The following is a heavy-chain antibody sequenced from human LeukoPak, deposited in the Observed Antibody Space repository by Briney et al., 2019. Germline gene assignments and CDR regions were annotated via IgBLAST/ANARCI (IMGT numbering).Heavy chain of an antibody. CDR1: GVTFSSYA. J-gene: IGHJ4*02. D-gene: IGHD3-22*01. Sequence: PGGSLRLSCAASGVTFSSYAMHWVRQAPGKGLEWVAVISYDGSNKYYADSVKGRFTISRDNSKNTLYLQMNSLRAEDTAVYYCARDRWEITMIVVVKGALDYWGQGTLVTVSS. CDR3: ARDRWEITMIVVVKGALDY. CDR2: ISYDGSNK. V-gene: IGHV3-30-3*01.